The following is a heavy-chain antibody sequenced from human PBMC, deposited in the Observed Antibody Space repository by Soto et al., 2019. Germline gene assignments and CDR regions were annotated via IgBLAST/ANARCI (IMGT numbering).Heavy chain of an antibody. V-gene: IGHV3-30-3*01. J-gene: IGHJ6*02. Sequence: VGSLRLSCAASGFTFSSYAMHWVRQAPGKGLEWVAVISYDGSNKYYADSVKGRFTISRDNSKNTLYLQMNSLRAEDTAVYYCARDPYYYDSSGPAGDYYYYGMDVWGQGTTVTVS. CDR2: ISYDGSNK. D-gene: IGHD3-22*01. CDR1: GFTFSSYA. CDR3: ARDPYYYDSSGPAGDYYYYGMDV.